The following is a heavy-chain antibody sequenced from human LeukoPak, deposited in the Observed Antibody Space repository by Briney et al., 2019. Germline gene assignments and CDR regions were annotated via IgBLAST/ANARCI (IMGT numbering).Heavy chain of an antibody. CDR3: ARSLSRDYFYQRGYYYYYMDV. CDR1: GGSISSGTYY. Sequence: SQTLSLTCTVSGGSISSGTYYWSWIRQPAGKGLEWIGRIYTSGSTNYNPSLKSRVTISVDTSKNQFSLKLSSVTAADTAVYYCARSLSRDYFYQRGYYYYYMDVWGKGTTVTISS. D-gene: IGHD2/OR15-2a*01. CDR2: IYTSGST. V-gene: IGHV4-61*02. J-gene: IGHJ6*03.